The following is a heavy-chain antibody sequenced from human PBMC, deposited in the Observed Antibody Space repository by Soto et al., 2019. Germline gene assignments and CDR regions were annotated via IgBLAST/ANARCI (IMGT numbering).Heavy chain of an antibody. V-gene: IGHV4-4*02. CDR3: ARDYYGSGSYLYYYYYGMDV. CDR1: GGSISSSNW. CDR2: IYHSGST. D-gene: IGHD3-10*01. Sequence: SETLSLTCAVSGGSISSSNWWSWVRQPPGKGLEWIGEIYHSGSTNYNPSIKSRVNISVDKTKNQFSLKLSSVTAADTAVYYCARDYYGSGSYLYYYYYGMDVWGQGTTVT. J-gene: IGHJ6*02.